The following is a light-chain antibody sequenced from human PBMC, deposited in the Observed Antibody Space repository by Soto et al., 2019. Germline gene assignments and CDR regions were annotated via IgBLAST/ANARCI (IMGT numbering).Light chain of an antibody. Sequence: DIQMTQSPSTLSASVGDRVTITCRASQNINWYLAWYQQKPGKAPKLLISEAASLPRGVPSRFSGSGSGTEFTLTISSLQPDDFATYYCQQYNTYWKFGQGTKV. CDR1: QNINWY. J-gene: IGKJ1*01. CDR2: EAA. V-gene: IGKV1-5*03. CDR3: QQYNTYWK.